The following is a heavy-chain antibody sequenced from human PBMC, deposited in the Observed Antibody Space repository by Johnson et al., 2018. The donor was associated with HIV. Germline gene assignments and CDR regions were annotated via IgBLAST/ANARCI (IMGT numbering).Heavy chain of an antibody. D-gene: IGHD6-19*01. CDR2: ISWNSGSI. J-gene: IGHJ3*02. CDR3: ARASGYSSGGENSRVDGFDI. CDR1: GFTFDDYA. V-gene: IGHV3-9*01. Sequence: VQLVESGGGLVQPGGSLRLSCAASGFTFDDYAMHWVRQAPGKGLEWVSGISWNSGSIGYADSVRGRFTISRDNAKKSLYLQMNNLRAEDTALYYCARASGYSSGGENSRVDGFDIWGQGTVVTVSS.